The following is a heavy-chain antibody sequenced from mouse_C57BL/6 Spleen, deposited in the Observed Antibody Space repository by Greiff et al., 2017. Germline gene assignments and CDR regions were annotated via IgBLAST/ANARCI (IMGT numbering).Heavy chain of an antibody. J-gene: IGHJ2*01. CDR1: GYTFTDYY. D-gene: IGHD1-1*01. CDR2: INPNNGGT. Sequence: VQLKQSGPELVKPGASVKISCKASGYTFTDYYMNWVKQSHGKSLEWIGDINPNNGGTSYNQKFKGKATLTVDKSSSTAYMELRSLTSEDSAVYYCATHYYGSSYNYWGQGTTLTVSS. V-gene: IGHV1-26*01. CDR3: ATHYYGSSYNY.